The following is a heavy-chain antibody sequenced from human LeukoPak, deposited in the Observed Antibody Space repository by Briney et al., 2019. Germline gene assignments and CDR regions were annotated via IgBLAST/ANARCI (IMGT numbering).Heavy chain of an antibody. V-gene: IGHV4-4*07. D-gene: IGHD4-23*01. CDR1: GGSVSGFY. CDR2: IYTSGST. Sequence: SETLSLTCTVSGGSVSGFYWTWIRQPAGKGLEWIGRIYTSGSTSYNPSLKSRVTISVDKSKNQFSLKLTSVTAADTAVYYCARVHGANSFLDYWGQGTLVTVSS. CDR3: ARVHGANSFLDY. J-gene: IGHJ4*02.